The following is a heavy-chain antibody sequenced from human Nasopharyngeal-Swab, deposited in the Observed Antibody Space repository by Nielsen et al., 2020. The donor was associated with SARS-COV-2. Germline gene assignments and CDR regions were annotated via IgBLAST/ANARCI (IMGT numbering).Heavy chain of an antibody. CDR3: AKGRGSYYYYMDV. CDR2: IDHNGGNT. V-gene: IGHV3-23*01. D-gene: IGHD3-10*01. J-gene: IGHJ6*03. Sequence: WIRQPPGKGLEWVSRIDHNGGNTQYADSVKGRFTLLRDTSVNTLYLQMNSLRAEDTAVYYCAKGRGSYYYYMDVWGKGTTVTVSS.